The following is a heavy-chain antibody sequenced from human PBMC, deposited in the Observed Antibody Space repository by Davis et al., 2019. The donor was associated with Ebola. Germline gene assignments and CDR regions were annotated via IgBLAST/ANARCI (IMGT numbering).Heavy chain of an antibody. J-gene: IGHJ6*02. D-gene: IGHD6-13*01. CDR3: ASKRPSSSWYLYYGMDV. Sequence: ASVKVSCKASGYTLVSYYAHWVRQAPGQGLEWMGIINPSGGTTTYAQKFQGRVTMTRDTSTNTLYMELSSLTSGDTAVYYCASKRPSSSWYLYYGMDVWGQGTTVTVSS. CDR2: INPSGGTT. CDR1: GYTLVSYY. V-gene: IGHV1-46*01.